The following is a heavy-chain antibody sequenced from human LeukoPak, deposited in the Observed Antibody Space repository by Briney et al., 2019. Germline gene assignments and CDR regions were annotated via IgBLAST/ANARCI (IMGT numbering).Heavy chain of an antibody. CDR1: GFTFSSYA. CDR2: ISGSGGNT. CDR3: ARDVGSIDY. V-gene: IGHV3-21*01. D-gene: IGHD2-15*01. J-gene: IGHJ4*02. Sequence: GGSLRLSCAASGFTFSSYAMNWVRQAPGKGLEWVSAISGSGGNTYYADSVKGRFTISRDNAKNSLYLQMNSLRAEDTAVYYCARDVGSIDYWGQGTLVTVSS.